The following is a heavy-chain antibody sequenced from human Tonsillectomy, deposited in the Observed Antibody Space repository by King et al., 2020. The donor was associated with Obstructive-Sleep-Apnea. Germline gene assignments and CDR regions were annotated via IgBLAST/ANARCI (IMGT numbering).Heavy chain of an antibody. V-gene: IGHV4-39*07. CDR3: ARSTKDILTGYYPDFDY. CDR2: IYYSGST. D-gene: IGHD3-9*01. J-gene: IGHJ4*02. CDR1: GGSISSSNYY. Sequence: LQLQESGPGLVKPSETLSLTCTVSGGSISSSNYYWGWIRQPPGKGLEWIGGIYYSGSTYYNPSLKRRVTISLDTSKNQFSLKLSSVTAADTAVYYCARSTKDILTGYYPDFDYWGQGTLVTASS.